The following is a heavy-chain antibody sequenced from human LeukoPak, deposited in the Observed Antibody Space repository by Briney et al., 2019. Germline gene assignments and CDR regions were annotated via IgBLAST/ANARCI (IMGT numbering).Heavy chain of an antibody. J-gene: IGHJ4*02. CDR3: ATWGIAAAGALFDY. Sequence: GGSLRLSCAASGFTVSNNFMSWVRQAPGKGLESVSVIYSGGSTTYADAVKGRFTISRGNSKNKLYLQMNSLRAEDTAVYYCATWGIAAAGALFDYWGQGTLVIVSS. D-gene: IGHD6-13*01. V-gene: IGHV3-53*01. CDR1: GFTVSNNF. CDR2: IYSGGST.